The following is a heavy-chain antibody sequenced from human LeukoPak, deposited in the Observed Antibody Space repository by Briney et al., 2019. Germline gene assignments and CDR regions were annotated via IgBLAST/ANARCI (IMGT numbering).Heavy chain of an antibody. CDR3: ARGLDGDVFDY. J-gene: IGHJ4*02. D-gene: IGHD4-17*01. CDR2: IIHSGST. CDR1: GGSFSGYY. Sequence: PSETLSLTCAVYGGSFSGYYWSWIRQPPGKGLEWIGEIIHSGSTNYNPSLKSRVTISVDTSKNQFSLKLSSVTAADTAVYYCARGLDGDVFDYWGQGTLVTVSS. V-gene: IGHV4-34*01.